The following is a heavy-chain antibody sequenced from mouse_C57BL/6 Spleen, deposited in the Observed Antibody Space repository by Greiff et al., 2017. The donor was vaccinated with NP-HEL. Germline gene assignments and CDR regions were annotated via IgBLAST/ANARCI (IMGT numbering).Heavy chain of an antibody. Sequence: QVQLQQPGTELVKPGASVKLSCKASGYTFTSYWMHWVKQRPGQGLEWIGNINPSNGGTNYNEKFKSKATLTVDKSSSTAYMQRSSLTSEDSAVYYCARSGSRDWYFDVWGTGTTVTVSS. CDR3: ARSGSRDWYFDV. CDR1: GYTFTSYW. D-gene: IGHD1-1*01. V-gene: IGHV1-53*01. J-gene: IGHJ1*03. CDR2: INPSNGGT.